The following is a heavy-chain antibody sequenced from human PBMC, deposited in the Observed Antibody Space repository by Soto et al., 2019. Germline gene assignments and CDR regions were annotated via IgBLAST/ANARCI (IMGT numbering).Heavy chain of an antibody. D-gene: IGHD3-3*01. CDR1: GVTFSSYS. V-gene: IGHV3-21*01. Sequence: GGSLRLSCAASGVTFSSYSMNWVRQAPGKGLEWVSSISSSRSYIYYADSVKGRFTISRDNAKNSLYLQMNSLRAEDTAVYYCARDPPRNTIFGVVRAMDVWGQGPPVTVS. J-gene: IGHJ6*02. CDR2: ISSSRSYI. CDR3: ARDPPRNTIFGVVRAMDV.